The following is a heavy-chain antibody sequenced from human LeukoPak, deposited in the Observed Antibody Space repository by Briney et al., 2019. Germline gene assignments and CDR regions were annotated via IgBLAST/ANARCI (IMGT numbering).Heavy chain of an antibody. V-gene: IGHV5-51*01. Sequence: GESLKISCKGSGYSFTSYWIGWVRQIPGKGLEWMGIIYPGDSDTRYSPSFQGQVTVSADKSISTAYLQWSSLRASDTAMYYCARGLDSSGWVYWGQGTLVTVSS. D-gene: IGHD6-19*01. CDR1: GYSFTSYW. J-gene: IGHJ4*02. CDR2: IYPGDSDT. CDR3: ARGLDSSGWVY.